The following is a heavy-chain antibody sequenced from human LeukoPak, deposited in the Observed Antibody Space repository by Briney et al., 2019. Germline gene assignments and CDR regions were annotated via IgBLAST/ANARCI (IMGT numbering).Heavy chain of an antibody. J-gene: IGHJ6*02. CDR3: ATWAFYHDLDV. CDR2: INADGGRT. V-gene: IGHV3-43*02. D-gene: IGHD3-3*01. CDR1: GFSLGAYA. Sequence: PGGSLRLSCVASGFSLGAYAMHWVRQARGKGLEWVSHINADGGRTYDADAVKGRFTISRDNGKDSLYLQMTGRRAEDSAVYYCATWAFYHDLDVWGRGTTVTVSS.